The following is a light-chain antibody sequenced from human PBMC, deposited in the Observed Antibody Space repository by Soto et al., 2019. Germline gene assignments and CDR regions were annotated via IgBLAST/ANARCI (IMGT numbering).Light chain of an antibody. CDR1: QSVSSSY. V-gene: IGKV3-20*01. Sequence: EIVFTHSPGTLALSPGEIATRSCRASQSVSSSYLAWYQQKPGQAPRLLIYGASSRATGIPDRFSGSGSGTDFTLTISRLEPEDFAVYYCQQYGSSRWTFGQGTKVDIK. CDR2: GAS. CDR3: QQYGSSRWT. J-gene: IGKJ1*01.